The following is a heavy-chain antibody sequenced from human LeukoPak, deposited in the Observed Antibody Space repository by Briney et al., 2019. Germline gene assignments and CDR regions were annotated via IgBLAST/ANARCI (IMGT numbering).Heavy chain of an antibody. CDR1: GGTFTSYA. D-gene: IGHD3-22*01. CDR3: ARPHDLNYYDSSGKIYYYYYYMDG. V-gene: IGHV1-69*06. CDR2: IIPIFGTA. Sequence: ASVKVSCKASGGTFTSYAISWVRQAPGQGLEWMGGIIPIFGTANYAQKFQGRVTITADKSTSTAYMELSSLRSEDTAVYYCARPHDLNYYDSSGKIYYYYYYMDGWGKGITVTISS. J-gene: IGHJ6*03.